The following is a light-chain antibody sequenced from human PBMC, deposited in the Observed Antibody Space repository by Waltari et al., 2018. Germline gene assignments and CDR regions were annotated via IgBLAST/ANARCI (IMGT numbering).Light chain of an antibody. CDR3: AAWDVSLNGLV. J-gene: IGLJ2*01. CDR1: SSNIGSNS. CDR2: SDK. V-gene: IGLV1-44*01. Sequence: QSVLTQPPSASGTPGQRVTISCSGSSSNIGSNSVNWYQHLPGAAPKLLIDSDKQRPSGVPDRFSGSKSGASASLAISGLQSEDEADYYCAAWDVSLNGLVFGGGTKLTVL.